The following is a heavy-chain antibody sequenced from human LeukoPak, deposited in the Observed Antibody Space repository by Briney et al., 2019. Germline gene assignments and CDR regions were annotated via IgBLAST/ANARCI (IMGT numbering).Heavy chain of an antibody. D-gene: IGHD1-26*01. CDR1: GESFSGYY. CDR2: INHRGST. V-gene: IGHV4-34*01. J-gene: IGHJ1*01. CDR3: ASGGGSYSIQH. Sequence: PSETLSLTCAVYGESFSGYYWSWIRQPPGKGLEWIGEINHRGSTNYNPSLKSPVTISVDTSKDQFSLKPSSVTAADTAVYYCASGGGSYSIQHWGQGTLVTVSS.